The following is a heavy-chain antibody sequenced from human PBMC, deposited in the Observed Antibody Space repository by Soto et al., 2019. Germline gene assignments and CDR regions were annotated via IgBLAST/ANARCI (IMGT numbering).Heavy chain of an antibody. J-gene: IGHJ6*01. V-gene: IGHV4-31*03. Sequence: XSXTCTVSGGSISSGGYYWSWILQHPGKGLEWIGYIYYSGSTYYNPSLKSRVTISVDTSKNQFSLKLSSVTAADTAVYXXXXXXXXXXXXXXXXGXDXXYYGXDVWXXGTTVTVSS. CDR1: GGSISSGGYY. CDR3: XXXXXXXXXXXXXXGXDXXYYGXDV. CDR2: IYYSGST.